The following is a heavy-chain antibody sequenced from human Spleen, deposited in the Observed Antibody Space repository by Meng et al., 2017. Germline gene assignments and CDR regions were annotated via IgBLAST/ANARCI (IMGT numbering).Heavy chain of an antibody. Sequence: ASVKVSCKPSGYSFTAYYIHWVRQAPGQGLEWLGHINPNSGDTLYAQKFQGRVSMTGDTSISTAYVELSSLRSDDTAVYYCARSQYFYEISGYSGGWFDPWGQGTLVTVSS. V-gene: IGHV1-2*06. CDR3: ARSQYFYEISGYSGGWFDP. J-gene: IGHJ5*02. CDR1: GYSFTAYY. CDR2: INPNSGDT. D-gene: IGHD3-22*01.